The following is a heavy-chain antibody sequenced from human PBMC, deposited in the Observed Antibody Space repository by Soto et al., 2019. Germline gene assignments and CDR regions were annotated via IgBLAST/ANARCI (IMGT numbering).Heavy chain of an antibody. CDR3: AKTSEWPNRFDP. Sequence: GGSLRLSCAASGFTVSSDYMSWVRQAPGKGLEWVSVIYTGGSTYYADSVKGRFTISRDNSKNTLYLQMNSLRAEDTAVYYCAKTSEWPNRFDPWGQGTLVTVSS. CDR2: IYTGGST. CDR1: GFTVSSDY. V-gene: IGHV3-53*01. J-gene: IGHJ5*02. D-gene: IGHD3-3*01.